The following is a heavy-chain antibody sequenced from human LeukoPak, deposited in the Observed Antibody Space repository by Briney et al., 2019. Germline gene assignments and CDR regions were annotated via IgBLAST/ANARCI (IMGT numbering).Heavy chain of an antibody. CDR2: IYFIGNT. CDR1: GGSISSYY. V-gene: IGHV4-59*12. Sequence: SETLSLTCTVSGGSISSYYWSWIRQPPGKGLEWIGLIYFIGNTIYNPSLESRVTISLDMSRNQFSLKLSSVTAADTAVYYCARAVRTSYYYYGMDVWGQGTTVTVSS. CDR3: ARAVRTSYYYYGMDV. J-gene: IGHJ6*02. D-gene: IGHD2-2*01.